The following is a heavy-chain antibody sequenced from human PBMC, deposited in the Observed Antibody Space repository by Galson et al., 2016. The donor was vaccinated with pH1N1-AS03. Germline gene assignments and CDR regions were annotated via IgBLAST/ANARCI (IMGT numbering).Heavy chain of an antibody. CDR2: INPNSGGT. J-gene: IGHJ4*02. D-gene: IGHD1-26*01. CDR1: GYTFSDYY. V-gene: IGHV1-2*02. Sequence: SVKVSCKASGYTFSDYYMHWVRQAPGQELEWMGWINPNSGGTKYTQKFQGRVTMTRDTSISTAYMELSRLTSDDTAVYFCARGGGSSLDYWGQGTLVPVSS. CDR3: ARGGGSSLDY.